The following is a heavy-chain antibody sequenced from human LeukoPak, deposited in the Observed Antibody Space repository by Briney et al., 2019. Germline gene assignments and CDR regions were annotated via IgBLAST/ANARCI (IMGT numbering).Heavy chain of an antibody. V-gene: IGHV1-69*04. CDR2: IIPIFGIA. CDR3: ASVSINGPTTDYYYYGMDV. D-gene: IGHD2/OR15-2a*01. CDR1: GGTFSSYA. Sequence: GASVKVSCKASGGTFSSYAISWVRQAPGQGLEWMGRIIPIFGIANYAQKFQGRVTITADKSMSTAYMELSRLRSEDTAVYYCASVSINGPTTDYYYYGMDVWGQGTTVTVSS. J-gene: IGHJ6*02.